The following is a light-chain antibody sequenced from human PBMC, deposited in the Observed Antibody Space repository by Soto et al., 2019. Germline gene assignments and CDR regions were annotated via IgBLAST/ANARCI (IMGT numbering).Light chain of an antibody. V-gene: IGLV1-40*01. CDR3: QSYDSSLSGFVV. Sequence: QSVLTQPPSVSGAPGQRVTMSCTGSSSNIGAGYDVHWYQQLPGTAPKLLIYGNSNRPSGVPDRFSGSKSGTSASLAITGLQAEDEADYYCQSYDSSLSGFVVFGGGPKLTVL. CDR1: SSNIGAGYD. CDR2: GNS. J-gene: IGLJ2*01.